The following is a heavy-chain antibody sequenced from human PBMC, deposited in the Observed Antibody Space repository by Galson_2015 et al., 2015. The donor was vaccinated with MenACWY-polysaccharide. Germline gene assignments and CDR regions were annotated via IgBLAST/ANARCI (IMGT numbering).Heavy chain of an antibody. CDR1: GFSFSDYW. J-gene: IGHJ6*02. D-gene: IGHD3-16*01. CDR3: ARVGATTLGGMDV. CDR2: IRSDGSST. Sequence: SLRLSCAASGFSFSDYWMHWVRQVPGKGLVWVSRIRSDGSSTSYADSVKGRFTVSRDNAKNTLYLQMNSLRAEDTAVYYCARVGATTLGGMDVWGQGTTVTVSS. V-gene: IGHV3-74*01.